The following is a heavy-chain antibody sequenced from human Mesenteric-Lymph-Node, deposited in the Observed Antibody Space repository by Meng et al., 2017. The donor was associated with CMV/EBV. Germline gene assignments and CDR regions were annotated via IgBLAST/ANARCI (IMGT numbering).Heavy chain of an antibody. J-gene: IGHJ2*01. CDR3: ARRGRVDYGDYVPHWYFDL. Sequence: SFSGYYWSWIRQPPGKGLEWIGEINHSGSTNYSPSLKSRVTISVDTSKKQFSLKLSSVTAADTAVYYCARRGRVDYGDYVPHWYFDLWGRGTLVTVSS. CDR1: SFSGYY. CDR2: INHSGST. V-gene: IGHV4-34*01. D-gene: IGHD4-17*01.